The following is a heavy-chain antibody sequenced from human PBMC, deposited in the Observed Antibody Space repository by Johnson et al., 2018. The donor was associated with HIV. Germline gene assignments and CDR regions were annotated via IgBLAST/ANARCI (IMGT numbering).Heavy chain of an antibody. CDR2: ISWNSGSI. CDR1: GFTFDDYA. D-gene: IGHD1-26*01. V-gene: IGHV3-9*01. J-gene: IGHJ3*02. CDR3: ARDLRGANWHDVFDI. Sequence: VQLVESGGGLVKPGRSLRLSCAASGFTFDDYAMHWVRQAPGKGLEWVSGISWNSGSIGYADSVKGRFTISRDNAKNSLYLQMNSLRAEDTAVYYCARDLRGANWHDVFDIWGQGTMVTVSS.